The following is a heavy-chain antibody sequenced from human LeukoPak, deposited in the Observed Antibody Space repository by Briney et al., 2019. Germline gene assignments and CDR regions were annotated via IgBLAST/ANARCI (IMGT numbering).Heavy chain of an antibody. Sequence: GASVKVSCKASGYTFTSYGISWVRQAPGQGLEWMGWISAYNGNTNYAQKLQGRVTMTTDTSTSTAYMELRSLRSDDTAVYYCARDNVVVPPPYYYYYGMDVWGQGTTVTVSS. D-gene: IGHD2-2*01. CDR2: ISAYNGNT. CDR1: GYTFTSYG. V-gene: IGHV1-18*01. CDR3: ARDNVVVPPPYYYYYGMDV. J-gene: IGHJ6*02.